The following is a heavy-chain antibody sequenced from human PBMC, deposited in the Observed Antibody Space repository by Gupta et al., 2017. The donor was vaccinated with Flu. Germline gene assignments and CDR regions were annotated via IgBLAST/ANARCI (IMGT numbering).Heavy chain of an antibody. CDR2: ISYNGTT. CDR3: VRDFRLFDP. V-gene: IGHV4-59*13. J-gene: IGHJ5*02. CDR1: GGSISTYY. Sequence: QLQESGPGLVKPSETLSLTCTVSGGSISTYYWSWIRQSPGKGLEWLGYISYNGTTTYNPSLKSRVTISEDTSKNQFSLKLTSVTAADTAVYYGVRDFRLFDPWGQGTLVTVSS.